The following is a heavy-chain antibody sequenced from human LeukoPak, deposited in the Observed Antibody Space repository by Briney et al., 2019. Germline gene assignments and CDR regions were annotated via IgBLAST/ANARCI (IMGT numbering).Heavy chain of an antibody. J-gene: IGHJ4*02. CDR3: ARVRSSSWYHYFDY. V-gene: IGHV4-39*01. CDR2: IYYSGST. D-gene: IGHD6-13*01. CDR1: GGSISSSSYY. Sequence: SETLSLTCTVSGGSISSSSYYWGWIRQPPGKGLEWIGSIYYSGSTYYNPSLKSRVTISVDTSKNQFSLKLSSVTAADTAVYYCARVRSSSWYHYFDYWGQGTLVTVSS.